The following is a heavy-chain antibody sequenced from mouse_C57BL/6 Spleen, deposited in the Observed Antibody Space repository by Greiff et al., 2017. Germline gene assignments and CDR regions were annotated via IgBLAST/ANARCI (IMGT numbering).Heavy chain of an antibody. CDR2: IDPSDSYT. D-gene: IGHD2-3*01. CDR3: LFYDSWFAY. Sequence: QVQLKQPGAELVKPGASVKLSCKASGYTFTSYWMQWVKQRPGQGLEWIGEIDPSDSYTNYNQKFKGKATLTVDTSSSTAYMQLSSLTSEDSAVYYCLFYDSWFAYWGQGTLVTVSA. CDR1: GYTFTSYW. J-gene: IGHJ3*01. V-gene: IGHV1-50*01.